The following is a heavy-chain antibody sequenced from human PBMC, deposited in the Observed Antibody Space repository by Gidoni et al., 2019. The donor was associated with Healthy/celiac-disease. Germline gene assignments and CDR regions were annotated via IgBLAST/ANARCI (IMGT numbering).Heavy chain of an antibody. CDR1: CVSLSSGGYY. CDR2: IYYSGST. J-gene: IGHJ6*02. CDR3: ASQHSYYDSSGSTLDV. Sequence: QVHLQESGPGLVKPPHTLSLTRTFSCVSLSSGGYYWSWIRQHPGMGLEWLGYIYYSGSTYYNPSHRRRVTISADTSKNQFSLKLSSVTAADTAVYYCASQHSYYDSSGSTLDVWGQGTTVTVSS. V-gene: IGHV4-31*03. D-gene: IGHD3-22*01.